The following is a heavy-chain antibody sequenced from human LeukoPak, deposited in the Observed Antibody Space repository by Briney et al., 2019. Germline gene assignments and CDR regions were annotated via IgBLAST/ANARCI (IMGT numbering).Heavy chain of an antibody. CDR2: ISGSGGST. Sequence: GGPLRLSCVASGFTFRSYAMTWVRQAPGKGLEWVSGISGSGGSTYYADSVRGRFTISRDNSKNTLYLQMNSLRAEDTAVYYCFGYPEYFQHWGQGTLVTVSS. D-gene: IGHD5-18*01. J-gene: IGHJ1*01. V-gene: IGHV3-23*01. CDR1: GFTFRSYA. CDR3: FGYPEYFQH.